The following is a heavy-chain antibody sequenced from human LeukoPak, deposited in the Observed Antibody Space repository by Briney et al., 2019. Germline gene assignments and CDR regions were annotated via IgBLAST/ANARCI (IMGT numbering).Heavy chain of an antibody. CDR2: FYNSGSS. V-gene: IGHV4-59*01. CDR3: TRGAGWLIDY. J-gene: IGHJ4*02. D-gene: IGHD3-16*01. CDR1: GDSISDYY. Sequence: SETLSLTCTVSGDSISDYYRGWIRQPPGKGLEWIGYFYNSGSSTYNPSLKSRVTISADTSKNHFSLKLNTVTTADTAVYYCTRGAGWLIDYWGQGILVTVSS.